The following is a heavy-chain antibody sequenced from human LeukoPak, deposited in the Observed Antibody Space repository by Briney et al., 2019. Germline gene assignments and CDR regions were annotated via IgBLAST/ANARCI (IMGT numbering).Heavy chain of an antibody. CDR3: ARSRVGATYFDY. CDR1: GGSFSGYY. CDR2: INHSGST. D-gene: IGHD1-26*01. V-gene: IGHV4-34*01. Sequence: SETLSLTCAVYGGSFSGYYWNWIRQPPGKGLEWIGEINHSGSTNYNPSLKSRVTISVDTSKNQFSLKLSSVTAADTAVYYCARSRVGATYFDYWGQGTLVTVSS. J-gene: IGHJ4*02.